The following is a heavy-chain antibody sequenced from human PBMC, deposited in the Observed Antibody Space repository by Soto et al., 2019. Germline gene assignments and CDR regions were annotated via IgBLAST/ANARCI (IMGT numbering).Heavy chain of an antibody. V-gene: IGHV4-61*01. CDR3: ARDGGNGDATDLDV. CDR1: GGSVSSGSYY. J-gene: IGHJ6*02. D-gene: IGHD4-17*01. Sequence: QVQLQESGPGLVKPSETLSLTCTVSGGSVSSGSYYWTWIRQPPGKGLEWIGYIYYSGSTNYNPSRKSRVTIAVDTSKNKSSLKVRSLTAADTAVYYCARDGGNGDATDLDVWGQGTTVTVSS. CDR2: IYYSGST.